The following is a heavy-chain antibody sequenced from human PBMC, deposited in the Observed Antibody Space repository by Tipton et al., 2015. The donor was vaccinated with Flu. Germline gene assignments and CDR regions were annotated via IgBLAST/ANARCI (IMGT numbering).Heavy chain of an antibody. CDR1: GFTFSSYA. V-gene: IGHV3-64*01. D-gene: IGHD5-12*01. J-gene: IGHJ4*02. CDR2: ISSNGGST. Sequence: GSLRLSCAASGFTFSSYAMHWVRQAPGKGLEYVSAISSNGGSTYYANSVKGRFTISRDNSKNTLYLQMGSLRAEDMAVYYCARGPSGYPRAFDYWGQGTLVTASS. CDR3: ARGPSGYPRAFDY.